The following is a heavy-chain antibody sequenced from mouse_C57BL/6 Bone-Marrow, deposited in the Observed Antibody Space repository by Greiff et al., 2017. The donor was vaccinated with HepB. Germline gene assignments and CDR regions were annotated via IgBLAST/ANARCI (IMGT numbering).Heavy chain of an antibody. Sequence: VQLVESGAELARPGASVKLSCKASGYTFTSYGISWVKQRTGQGLEWIGVIYPRSGNTYYNEKFKGKATLTADKSSSTAYMELRSLTSEDSAVYFCARSGGTGNSTDYWGQGTTLTVSS. V-gene: IGHV1-81*01. CDR1: GYTFTSYG. D-gene: IGHD2-14*01. CDR2: IYPRSGNT. CDR3: ARSGGTGNSTDY. J-gene: IGHJ2*01.